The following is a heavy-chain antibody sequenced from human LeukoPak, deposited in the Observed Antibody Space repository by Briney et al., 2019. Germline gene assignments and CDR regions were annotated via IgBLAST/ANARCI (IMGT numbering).Heavy chain of an antibody. D-gene: IGHD1-14*01. V-gene: IGHV1-8*03. CDR3: ARDTGSNRRYRDAFDI. CDR1: GYTFTSYD. Sequence: ASVKVSCKASGYTFTSYDINWVRQATGQGLEWMGRMNPNSGNTGYAQKFQGRVTITRNTSISTAYMELSSLRSEDTAVYYCARDTGSNRRYRDAFDIWGQGTMVTVSS. J-gene: IGHJ3*02. CDR2: MNPNSGNT.